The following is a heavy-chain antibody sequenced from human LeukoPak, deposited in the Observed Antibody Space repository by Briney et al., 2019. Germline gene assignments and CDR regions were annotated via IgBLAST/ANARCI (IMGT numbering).Heavy chain of an antibody. V-gene: IGHV3-30-3*01. Sequence: GRSLRLSCAASGFTFSSYAMHWVRQAPGKGLEWVAVISYDGSNKYYADSVKGRFTISRDNSKNTQYLQMNSLRAEDTAVYYCARDRRSNYFDYWGQGTLVTVSS. CDR1: GFTFSSYA. D-gene: IGHD2-2*01. J-gene: IGHJ4*02. CDR2: ISYDGSNK. CDR3: ARDRRSNYFDY.